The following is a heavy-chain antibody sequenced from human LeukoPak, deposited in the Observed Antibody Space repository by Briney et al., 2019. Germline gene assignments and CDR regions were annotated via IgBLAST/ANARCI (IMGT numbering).Heavy chain of an antibody. D-gene: IGHD1-26*01. J-gene: IGHJ4*02. CDR3: AGSYSGSFYFDY. Sequence: SETLSLTRPVSGGSISSTSYYWGWVRQPPGKGLEWIGNIFYGGSTYYNPSLKSRVTISVDTSKNQFSLRLSSVTAADTAVYYCAGSYSGSFYFDYLGQGTLVTVSS. CDR1: GGSISSTSYY. V-gene: IGHV4-39*01. CDR2: IFYGGST.